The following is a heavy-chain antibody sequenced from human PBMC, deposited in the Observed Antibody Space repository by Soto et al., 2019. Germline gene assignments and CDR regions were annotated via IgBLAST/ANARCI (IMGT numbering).Heavy chain of an antibody. J-gene: IGHJ5*02. CDR3: AREGPSITIFRVVIRTPCYWFDP. CDR2: INQSGST. D-gene: IGHD3-3*01. V-gene: IGHV4-34*01. CDR1: GGSCCDYY. Sequence: LSLTCAVYGGSCCDYYWSWIRQPPGKGLEWIWEINQSGSTNYNPSLKSLVTVSGAPSKNQFSLKLRSVTAADTAVYYCAREGPSITIFRVVIRTPCYWFDPWGQGTLVTVSS.